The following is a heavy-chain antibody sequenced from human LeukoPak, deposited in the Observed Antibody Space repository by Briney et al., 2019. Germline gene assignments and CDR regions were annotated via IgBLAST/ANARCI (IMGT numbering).Heavy chain of an antibody. D-gene: IGHD6-6*01. CDR2: IYHSGST. CDR1: GYSISSGYY. CDR3: AREVGYSSSLYDY. V-gene: IGHV4-38-2*02. Sequence: SETLSLTCTVSGYSISSGYYWGWIRQPPGKGLEWIGSIYHSGSTYYNPSLKSRVTISVDTSKNQFSLKLSSVTAADTAVYYCAREVGYSSSLYDYWGQGTLVTVSS. J-gene: IGHJ4*02.